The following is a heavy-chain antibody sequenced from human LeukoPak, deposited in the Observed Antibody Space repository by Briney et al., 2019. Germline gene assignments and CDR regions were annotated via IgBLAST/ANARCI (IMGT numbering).Heavy chain of an antibody. Sequence: PSETLSLTCTVSGGSISSSSYYWGWIRQPPGKGLEWIGSIYYSGSTYYNPSLKSRVTISVDTSKNQFSLKLSSVTAADTAVYYCARPTNYDSSGYYYFDYWGQGTLVTVSS. J-gene: IGHJ4*02. CDR1: GGSISSSSYY. V-gene: IGHV4-39*01. CDR2: IYYSGST. CDR3: ARPTNYDSSGYYYFDY. D-gene: IGHD3-22*01.